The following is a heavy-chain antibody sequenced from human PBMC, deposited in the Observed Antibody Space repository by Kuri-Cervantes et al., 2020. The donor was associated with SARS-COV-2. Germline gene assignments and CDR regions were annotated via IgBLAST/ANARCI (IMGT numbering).Heavy chain of an antibody. Sequence: GESLKISCAASGFTFGDYYMTWIRQAPGKGLEWVSYISGSGTTIYNADSVKGRFTISRDNAKNSLYLQMNSLRAEDTAVYYCARCIVEASSYFDLWGQGVLVTVSS. J-gene: IGHJ4*02. V-gene: IGHV3-11*04. CDR1: GFTFGDYY. CDR3: ARCIVEASSYFDL. CDR2: ISGSGTTI. D-gene: IGHD1-26*01.